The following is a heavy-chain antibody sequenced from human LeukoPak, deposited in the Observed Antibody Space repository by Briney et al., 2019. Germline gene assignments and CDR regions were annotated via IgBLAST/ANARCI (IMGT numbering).Heavy chain of an antibody. CDR3: ARGLGATRGYYYYYMDV. CDR2: IYYSGST. V-gene: IGHV4-59*01. D-gene: IGHD1-26*01. Sequence: SETLSLTCTVSGGSISSCYWSWIRQPPGKGLEWIGYIYYSGSTNYNPSLKSRVTISVDTSKNQFSLKLSSVTAADTAVYYCARGLGATRGYYYYYMDVWGKGTTVTVSS. J-gene: IGHJ6*03. CDR1: GGSISSCY.